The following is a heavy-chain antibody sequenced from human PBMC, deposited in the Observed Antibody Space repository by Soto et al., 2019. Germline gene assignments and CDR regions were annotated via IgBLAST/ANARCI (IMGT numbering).Heavy chain of an antibody. Sequence: SGFTFSSYGMHWVRQAPGKGLEWVAVISYDGSNKYYADSVKGRFTISRDNSKNTLYLQMNSLRAEDTAVYYCAKERYVDNWIHRPYYYGMDVWGQGTTVTVSS. CDR2: ISYDGSNK. J-gene: IGHJ6*02. D-gene: IGHD1-20*01. CDR3: AKERYVDNWIHRPYYYGMDV. V-gene: IGHV3-30*18. CDR1: GFTFSSYG.